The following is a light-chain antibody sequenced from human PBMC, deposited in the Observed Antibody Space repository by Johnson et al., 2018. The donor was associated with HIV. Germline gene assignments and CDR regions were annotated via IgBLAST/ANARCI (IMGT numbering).Light chain of an antibody. CDR2: ENN. CDR1: SSNIGNNY. CDR3: GTWDSSLRVLYV. J-gene: IGLJ1*01. V-gene: IGLV1-51*02. Sequence: QSVLTQPPSVSAAPGQKVTISCSGSSSNIGNNYVSWYQQLPGTAPKLLIYENNKRPSGIPDRFSGSKSGTSATLGITGLQTGDEADYYCGTWDSSLRVLYVVGTGTKVTVL.